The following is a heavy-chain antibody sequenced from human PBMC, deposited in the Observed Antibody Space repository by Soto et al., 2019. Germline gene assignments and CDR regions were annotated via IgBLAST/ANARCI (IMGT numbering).Heavy chain of an antibody. D-gene: IGHD6-19*01. V-gene: IGHV4-59*01. CDR1: GGSISGYY. CDR2: IYYSGST. J-gene: IGHJ6*02. CDR3: ARADSSGWSGYYYYGMDV. Sequence: SETLSLTCTVSGGSISGYYWSWIRQPPGKGLEWIGYIYYSGSTNYNPSLKSRVTISVDTSKNQFSLKLSSVTAADTAVYYCARADSSGWSGYYYYGMDVWGQGTTVT.